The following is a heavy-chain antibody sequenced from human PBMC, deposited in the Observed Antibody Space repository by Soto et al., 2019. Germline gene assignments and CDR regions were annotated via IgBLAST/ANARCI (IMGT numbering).Heavy chain of an antibody. V-gene: IGHV4-59*01. CDR3: AGYPRGLLPPDY. CDR1: GGSISSYY. J-gene: IGHJ4*02. Sequence: PSETLSLTCTVSGGSISSYYWSWIRQPPGKGLEWIGYIYYSGSTNYNPSLKSRVTISVDTSKNQFSLKLSSVTAADTAVYYCAGYPRGLLPPDYWGQGTLVTVSS. CDR2: IYYSGST. D-gene: IGHD5-18*01.